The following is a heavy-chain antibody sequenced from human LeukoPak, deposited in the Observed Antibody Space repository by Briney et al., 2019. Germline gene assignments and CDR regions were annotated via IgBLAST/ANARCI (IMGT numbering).Heavy chain of an antibody. CDR3: ARTYYDILTGPEFSFDY. V-gene: IGHV4-34*01. Sequence: SETLSLTCAVYGVSFSGYYWSWIRQPPGKGLEWIGEINHSGSTNYNPSLKSRVTISVDTSKNQFSLKLSSVTAADTAVYHCARTYYDILTGPEFSFDYWGQGTLVTVSS. D-gene: IGHD3-9*01. J-gene: IGHJ4*02. CDR2: INHSGST. CDR1: GVSFSGYY.